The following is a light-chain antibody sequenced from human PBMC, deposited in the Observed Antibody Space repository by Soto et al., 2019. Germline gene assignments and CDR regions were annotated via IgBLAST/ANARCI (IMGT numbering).Light chain of an antibody. CDR2: GAS. V-gene: IGKV3-15*01. Sequence: EIVMTQSPATLSVSPGERATLSCRASQSVSSNLAWYQQKPGQAPRLLIYGASTRDTGIPARFSGSGSGTEFTLTISSLQSEGFAVYYCQQYNNWPPWAFGQGTKV. CDR1: QSVSSN. CDR3: QQYNNWPPWA. J-gene: IGKJ1*01.